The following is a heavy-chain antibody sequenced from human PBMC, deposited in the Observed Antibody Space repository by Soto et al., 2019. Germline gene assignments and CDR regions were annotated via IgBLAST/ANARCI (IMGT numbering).Heavy chain of an antibody. CDR2: MNPNSGNT. D-gene: IGHD3-22*01. Sequence: ASVKVSCNASGYTFTSYDINWVRQATGQGLEWMGWMNPNSGNTGYAQKFQGRVTMTRNTSISTAYMELSSLRSEGTVVYYCASLGDSSGYYSSDDAFDIWGQGTMVTVSS. V-gene: IGHV1-8*01. J-gene: IGHJ3*02. CDR3: ASLGDSSGYYSSDDAFDI. CDR1: GYTFTSYD.